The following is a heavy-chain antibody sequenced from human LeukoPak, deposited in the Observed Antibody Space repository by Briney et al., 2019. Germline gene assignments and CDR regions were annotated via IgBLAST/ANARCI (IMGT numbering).Heavy chain of an antibody. CDR1: GGTFITYA. J-gene: IGHJ4*02. V-gene: IGHV1-69*13. CDR3: ARALSSGWSPVGY. Sequence: ASVKVSCKAYGGTFITYAISWVRQAPGQGLEWMGGIIPIFGTANYAQKFQGRVTITADESTSTAYMELSSLRSEDTAVYYCARALSSGWSPVGYWGQGTLVTVSS. CDR2: IIPIFGTA. D-gene: IGHD6-19*01.